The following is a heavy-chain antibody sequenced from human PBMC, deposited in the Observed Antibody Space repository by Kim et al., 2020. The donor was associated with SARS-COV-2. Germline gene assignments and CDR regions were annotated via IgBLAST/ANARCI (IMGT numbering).Heavy chain of an antibody. CDR1: GFTFSSYE. CDR2: IIGSGTTI. Sequence: GGSLRLSCTASGFTFSSYEMNWDRQAPGKGLEWVSYIIGSGTTIYYADSVRGRFTISRDNDKNSLFLQMNSLRAEDTAVYYCARGPNYSPFDYWGQGTL. D-gene: IGHD4-4*01. CDR3: ARGPNYSPFDY. V-gene: IGHV3-48*03. J-gene: IGHJ4*02.